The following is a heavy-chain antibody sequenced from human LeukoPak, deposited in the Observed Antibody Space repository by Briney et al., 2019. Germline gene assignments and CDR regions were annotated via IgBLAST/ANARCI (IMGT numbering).Heavy chain of an antibody. CDR3: ARSWVSYQVPPPRYNWFDP. J-gene: IGHJ5*02. V-gene: IGHV1-69*13. CDR1: RGTFSSYA. D-gene: IGHD2-2*01. CDR2: ILPIFDTA. Sequence: SVKDSLKASRGTFSSYANSWVRQAPAQGLEWMGGILPIFDTANYPQKFQGRVTITADESTTTANMELSSLRSEDTAGYYCARSWVSYQVPPPRYNWFDPWGQGTLVTVSS.